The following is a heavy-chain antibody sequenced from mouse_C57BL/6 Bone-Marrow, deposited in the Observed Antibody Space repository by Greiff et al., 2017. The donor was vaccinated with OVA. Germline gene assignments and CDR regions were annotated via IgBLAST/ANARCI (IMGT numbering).Heavy chain of an antibody. D-gene: IGHD2-12*01. Sequence: QVQLQQPGAELVKPGASVKMSCKASGYTFTSYWITWVKQRPGQGLEWIGDIYPGSGSTNYNEKFKSEATLTVDTSSSTAYMQLSSLTSEDSAVYYCARERIYYSLYAMDYWGQGTSVTVSS. J-gene: IGHJ4*01. CDR1: GYTFTSYW. V-gene: IGHV1-55*01. CDR3: ARERIYYSLYAMDY. CDR2: IYPGSGST.